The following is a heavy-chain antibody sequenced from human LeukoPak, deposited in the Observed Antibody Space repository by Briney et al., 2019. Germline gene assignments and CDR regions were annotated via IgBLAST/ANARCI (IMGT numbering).Heavy chain of an antibody. CDR3: AKDGFFSTYYFDY. CDR1: GFTLSNYG. J-gene: IGHJ4*02. D-gene: IGHD3-3*01. Sequence: GGSLRLSCAASGFTLSNYGVHWVRQAPGKGLAWVAFIRYDGNNKYYADSVKGRFTISRDNSKNTLYLQMNSLRAEDTAVYYCAKDGFFSTYYFDYWGQGTLVTVSS. V-gene: IGHV3-30*02. CDR2: IRYDGNNK.